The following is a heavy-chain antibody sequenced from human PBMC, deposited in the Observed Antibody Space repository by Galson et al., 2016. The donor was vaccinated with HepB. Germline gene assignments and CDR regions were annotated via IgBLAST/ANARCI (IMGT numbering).Heavy chain of an antibody. CDR2: IHAGNADT. D-gene: IGHD6-19*01. CDR1: GYTFSDYS. CDR3: ARSSGWHGGY. V-gene: IGHV1-3*01. J-gene: IGHJ4*02. Sequence: SVKVSCKASGYTFSDYSIQWVRQAPGQRLQWMAWIHAGNADTKFSQNFQGRVTITRDTSATTAYMELSSLRSEDTAVYYCARSSGWHGGYWGQGTLVTVSS.